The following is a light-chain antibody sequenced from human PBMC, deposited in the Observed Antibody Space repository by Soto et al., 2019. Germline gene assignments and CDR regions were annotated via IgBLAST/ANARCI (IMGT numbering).Light chain of an antibody. CDR1: QSVRSNY. V-gene: IGKV3-20*01. J-gene: IGKJ1*01. CDR3: QRSGSTPPP. Sequence: EIVLTQSPVTLSLSPGERATLSCRASQSVRSNYSAWYQQKPGQAPRLIIDGASRRANGIPDRFSGSGSGTDFTLTIIRLEPEDFAVYSCQRSGSTPPPFGQGTKLEI. CDR2: GAS.